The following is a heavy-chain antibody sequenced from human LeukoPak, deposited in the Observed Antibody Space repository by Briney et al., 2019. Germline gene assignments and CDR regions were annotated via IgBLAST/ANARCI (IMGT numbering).Heavy chain of an antibody. V-gene: IGHV1-69*13. CDR1: GGTFSSYA. CDR2: IIPIFGTA. J-gene: IGHJ6*02. D-gene: IGHD3-22*01. CDR3: ARDADSSGYYRGNGMDV. Sequence: ASVKVSCKASGGTFSSYAISWVRQAPGQGLEWMGGIIPIFGTANYAQKFQGSVTITADESTSTAYMELSSLRSEDTAVYYCARDADSSGYYRGNGMDVWGQGTTVTVSS.